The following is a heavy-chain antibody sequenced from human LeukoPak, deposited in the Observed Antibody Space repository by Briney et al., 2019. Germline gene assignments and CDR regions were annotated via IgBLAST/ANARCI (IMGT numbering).Heavy chain of an antibody. CDR1: GYTFTSYD. V-gene: IGHV1-18*01. CDR2: ISTYNGNT. Sequence: ASVKVSCKASGYTFTSYDINWVRQAPGQGFEWMGRISTYNGNTNYAQKFQGRVTMTTDTSTSTAYMELRSLRSDDTAVYYCAKSVTAAGFYYYYLDVWGKGTTVTISS. D-gene: IGHD6-13*01. J-gene: IGHJ6*03. CDR3: AKSVTAAGFYYYYLDV.